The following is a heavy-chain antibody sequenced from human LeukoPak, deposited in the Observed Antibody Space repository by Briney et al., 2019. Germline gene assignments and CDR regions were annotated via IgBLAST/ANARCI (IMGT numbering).Heavy chain of an antibody. CDR3: AKDTVASSFDH. J-gene: IGHJ4*02. D-gene: IGHD5-12*01. CDR2: ISRESDGSGT. V-gene: IGHV3-74*01. Sequence: GRSLRLSCAASGFTFDDYAMHWVRQAPGKGLVWVARISRESDGSGTNYADSVKGRFSISRDRATNTVHLQMNSLRAEDTAVYYCAKDTVASSFDHWGQGTLVTVSS. CDR1: GFTFDDYA.